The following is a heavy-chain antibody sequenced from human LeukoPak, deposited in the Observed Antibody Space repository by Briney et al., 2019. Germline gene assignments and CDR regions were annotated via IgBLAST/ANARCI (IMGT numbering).Heavy chain of an antibody. V-gene: IGHV4-59*12. J-gene: IGHJ6*02. Sequence: PSETLSLTCTVSGGSISGYYWSWLRQSPGKGLEWIGYIYNTGTTNYNPSLKSRVTISVDMSRNQFSLKLSSVTAADTAVYYCAREGYQLLIVRGYYYYGMDVWGQGTTVTVSS. CDR2: IYNTGTT. CDR3: AREGYQLLIVRGYYYYGMDV. D-gene: IGHD2-2*01. CDR1: GGSISGYY.